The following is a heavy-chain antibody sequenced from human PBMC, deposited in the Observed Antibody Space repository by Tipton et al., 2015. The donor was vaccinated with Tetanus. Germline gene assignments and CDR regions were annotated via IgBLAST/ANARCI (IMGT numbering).Heavy chain of an antibody. CDR2: INPNSGGT. D-gene: IGHD6-13*01. CDR1: GYNFIGYH. Sequence: QLVQSGAEVKKPGASVKVSCKASGYNFIGYHLHWVRQAPGQGLEWMGWINPNSGGTNYAQKFQGRVTMTRDTSISTAYMELSRLRSDDTAVYYCAREAMAAAGTGDYWGQGTLVTVSS. CDR3: AREAMAAAGTGDY. J-gene: IGHJ4*02. V-gene: IGHV1-2*02.